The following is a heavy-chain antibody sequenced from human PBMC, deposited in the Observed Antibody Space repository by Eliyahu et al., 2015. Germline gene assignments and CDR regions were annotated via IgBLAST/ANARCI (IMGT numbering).Heavy chain of an antibody. Sequence: QVQLVQSGAEVKKPGASVKVSCKASGXXFTDYNMHWIRQGPGQGLQWVGWINPASGATNYAQKFQGRVTMTRDTSISTVYMELSSLKSDDAAVFYCARGDFYGSGSYYEYWGQGTLVSVSS. J-gene: IGHJ4*02. CDR1: GXXFTDYN. V-gene: IGHV1-2*02. CDR2: INPASGAT. D-gene: IGHD3-10*01. CDR3: ARGDFYGSGSYYEY.